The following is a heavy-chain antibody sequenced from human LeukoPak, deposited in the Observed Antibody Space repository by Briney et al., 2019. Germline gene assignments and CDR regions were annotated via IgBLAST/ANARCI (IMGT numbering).Heavy chain of an antibody. V-gene: IGHV2-70*01. CDR2: IDWDDDK. J-gene: IGHJ4*02. D-gene: IGHD6-13*01. Sequence: SGPALLQPTQPLTLTCTFSGFSLRTGGMCVSWIRQPPGKALEWLALIDWDDDKYYSTSLKTRLTISKDTSKNQVVLTMTNMDPVDTATYYCARMVHSSSWFFDYWGQGTLVTVSS. CDR3: ARMVHSSSWFFDY. CDR1: GFSLRTGGMC.